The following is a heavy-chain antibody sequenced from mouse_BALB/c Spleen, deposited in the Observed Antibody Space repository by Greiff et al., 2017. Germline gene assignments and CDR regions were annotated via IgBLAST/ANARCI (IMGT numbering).Heavy chain of an antibody. V-gene: IGHV14-1*02. CDR1: GFNINDYY. D-gene: IGHD1-1*01. CDR2: IDPENGNT. Sequence: EVQLQQSGAELVRPGALVTLSCKASGFNINDYYMHWVQQSPGQGLEWLGWIDPENGNTIYDPKIQGKASITADTSSNTAYLQLSSLTSDDTAVYDCARSSCYGSRDAMDYWGQGTSVTVSA. CDR3: ARSSCYGSRDAMDY. J-gene: IGHJ4*01.